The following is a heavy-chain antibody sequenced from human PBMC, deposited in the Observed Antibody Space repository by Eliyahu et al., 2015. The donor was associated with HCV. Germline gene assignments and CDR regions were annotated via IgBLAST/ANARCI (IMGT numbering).Heavy chain of an antibody. J-gene: IGHJ6*02. CDR1: GFTFXGSX. Sequence: EVQLVESGGGLVQPGGSLKLXCAASGFTFXGSXSPWVRQASGKGLEWVGRIRSKXNNYATAXAASVKGRFTISRDDSKNTAYLQINSLKIEDTAVYYCTRPGIVAPDPDGMDVWGQGTTVTVSS. V-gene: IGHV3-73*02. D-gene: IGHD6-13*01. CDR3: TRPGIVAPDPDGMDV. CDR2: IRSKXNNYAT.